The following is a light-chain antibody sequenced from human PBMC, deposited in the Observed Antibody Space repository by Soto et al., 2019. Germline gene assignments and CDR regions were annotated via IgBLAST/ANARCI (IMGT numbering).Light chain of an antibody. CDR2: EVS. CDR3: ATWDDDLTGPV. J-gene: IGLJ3*02. CDR1: SSDVGGYFY. Sequence: QSVLTQPASVSGSPGQSITISCTGTSSDVGGYFYVSWYQQHPGKAPKLMIYEVSNRPSGVVDRFSGSRSGTSASLAISGLRSEDEADYYCATWDDDLTGPVFGGGTKLTVL. V-gene: IGLV2-14*01.